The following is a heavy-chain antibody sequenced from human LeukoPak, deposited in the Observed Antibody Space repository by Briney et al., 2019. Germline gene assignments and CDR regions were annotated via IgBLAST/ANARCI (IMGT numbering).Heavy chain of an antibody. CDR3: ARANARHDSWSGYPEDFDY. Sequence: SETLSLTCTVSGGSISSYYWSWIRQPPGKGLEWIGYIYYSGSTNYNPSLKSRVTISVDTSKNQFSLKLSSVTAADTAVYYCARANARHDSWSGYPEDFDYWGQGTLVTVSS. V-gene: IGHV4-59*01. CDR1: GGSISSYY. D-gene: IGHD3-3*01. J-gene: IGHJ4*02. CDR2: IYYSGST.